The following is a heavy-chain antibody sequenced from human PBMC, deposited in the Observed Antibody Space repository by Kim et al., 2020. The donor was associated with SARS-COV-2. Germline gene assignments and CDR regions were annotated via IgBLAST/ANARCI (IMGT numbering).Heavy chain of an antibody. CDR3: ARGGVMAYFDY. CDR1: GGSISSAGQS. Sequence: SETLSLTCTVSGGSISSAGQSWSWIRQQPGKGLEWIGYIYYSGSTYYNPSIKRRVTILEDTSKNQFALKLSCVTAADTAVYYSARGGVMAYFDYWGEGT. J-gene: IGHJ4*02. V-gene: IGHV4-31*03. CDR2: IYYSGST. D-gene: IGHD2-8*01.